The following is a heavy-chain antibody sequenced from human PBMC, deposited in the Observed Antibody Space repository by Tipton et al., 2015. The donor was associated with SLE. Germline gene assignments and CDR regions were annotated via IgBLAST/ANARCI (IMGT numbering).Heavy chain of an antibody. CDR2: MFYTGSA. V-gene: IGHV4-39*07. CDR3: VRLRREHQIVRLGWF. D-gene: IGHD2/OR15-2a*01. Sequence: TLSLTCTVSGGSISSSSYYWGWIRQPPGKGLEWIGAMFYTGSAHYNPSLKGRVAISVDTSKNVFSLNISSVTAADTAIYYCVRLRREHQIVRLGWFWGLGTLVTVSS. CDR1: GGSISSSSYY. J-gene: IGHJ1*01.